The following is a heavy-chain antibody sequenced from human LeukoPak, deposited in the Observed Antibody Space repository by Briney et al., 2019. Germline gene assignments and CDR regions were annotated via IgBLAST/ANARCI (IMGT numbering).Heavy chain of an antibody. CDR2: ISGSGGRT. Sequence: GGSLRLSCAASGFTFSNYVMSWVRQAPGKGLEWVSAISGSGGRTYYADSVKGRFTIFRDNSKNTLFLQMNSLRAEDTAVYYCAKDGSSGWYDYFDYWGQGTLVTVSS. V-gene: IGHV3-23*01. CDR3: AKDGSSGWYDYFDY. CDR1: GFTFSNYV. D-gene: IGHD6-19*01. J-gene: IGHJ4*02.